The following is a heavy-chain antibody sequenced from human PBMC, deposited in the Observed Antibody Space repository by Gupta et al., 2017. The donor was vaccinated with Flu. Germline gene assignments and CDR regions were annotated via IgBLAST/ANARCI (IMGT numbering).Heavy chain of an antibody. V-gene: IGHV3-30*18. D-gene: IGHD4-17*01. J-gene: IGHJ4*02. CDR2: ISYDGSNK. CDR1: GFTFRRYG. CDR3: AKDPPNDYGGNSYYFDY. Sequence: QVQLVESGGGVVQPGRSLRLYCAASGFTFRRYGMHWVRQAPGKGLECVAVISYDGSNKYYADSGKGRFTISRDNSKNTLYLQMNSLRAEDTAVYYCAKDPPNDYGGNSYYFDYWGQGTLVTVSS.